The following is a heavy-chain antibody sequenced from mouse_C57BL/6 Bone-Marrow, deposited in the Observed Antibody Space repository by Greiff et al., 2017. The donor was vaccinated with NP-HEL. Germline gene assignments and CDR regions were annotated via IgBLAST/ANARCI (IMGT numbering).Heavy chain of an antibody. V-gene: IGHV5-17*01. D-gene: IGHD2-3*01. CDR1: GFTFSDYG. J-gene: IGHJ4*01. CDR2: ISSGSSTI. CDR3: ARTPIYDGYYEGAMDY. Sequence: EVQRVESGGGLVKPGGSLKLSCAASGFTFSDYGMHWVRQAPEQGLEWVAYISSGSSTIYYVDTVKGRFTISRDNAKNTLFLQMTSLRSEDTAMYYGARTPIYDGYYEGAMDYWGQGTSVTVSS.